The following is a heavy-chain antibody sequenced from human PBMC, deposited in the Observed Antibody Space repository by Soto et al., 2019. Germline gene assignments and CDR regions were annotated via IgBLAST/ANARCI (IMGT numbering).Heavy chain of an antibody. D-gene: IGHD5-12*01. J-gene: IGHJ3*02. CDR3: ASGYDSAFDI. V-gene: IGHV4-61*08. Sequence: SETLSLTCTVSGGSISSGGYYWSWIRQHPGKGLEWIGYIYYSGSTNYNPSLKSRVTISIDTSKNQFSLKLSSVTAADTAVYYCASGYDSAFDIRGQGTMVTVSS. CDR1: GGSISSGGYY. CDR2: IYYSGST.